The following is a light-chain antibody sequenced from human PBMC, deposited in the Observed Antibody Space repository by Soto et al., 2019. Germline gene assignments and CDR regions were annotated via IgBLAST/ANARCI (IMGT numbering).Light chain of an antibody. Sequence: DIVLTQSPGTLSLSPGESATLSCRASQSVDGTYITWYQQKSGQAPRLLIYGTSVRATGIPDRFSGSGSGTDFTLTISRLEPEDFAVYFCQHYDSSRTFGQGTKLEIK. CDR2: GTS. J-gene: IGKJ1*01. V-gene: IGKV3-20*01. CDR1: QSVDGTY. CDR3: QHYDSSRT.